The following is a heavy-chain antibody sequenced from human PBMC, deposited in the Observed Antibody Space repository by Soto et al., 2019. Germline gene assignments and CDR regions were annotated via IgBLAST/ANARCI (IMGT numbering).Heavy chain of an antibody. CDR3: VTSTVTTYSWGGFGY. CDR2: ISSNGGST. D-gene: IGHD4-17*01. CDR1: GFTFSSYA. J-gene: IGHJ4*02. Sequence: EVQLVESGGGLVQPGGSLRLSCSASGFTFSSYAMHWVRQAPGKGLEYVSAISSNGGSTYYADSVKGRFTISRDNSKNTLYLQMSSLRAEDTAVYYCVTSTVTTYSWGGFGYWGQGTLVTVSS. V-gene: IGHV3-64D*06.